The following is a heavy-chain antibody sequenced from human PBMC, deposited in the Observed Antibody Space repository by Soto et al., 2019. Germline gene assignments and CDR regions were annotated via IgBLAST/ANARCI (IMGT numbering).Heavy chain of an antibody. CDR1: GGSFSGYY. D-gene: IGHD4-17*01. Sequence: SETLSLTCAVYGGSFSGYYWSWIRQPPGKGLEWIGEINHSGSTNYNPSLKSRVTISVDTSKNQFSLKLSSVTAADTAVYYCARSRDYGDYRNHDWFDPWGQGTLVTVSS. CDR3: ARSRDYGDYRNHDWFDP. CDR2: INHSGST. J-gene: IGHJ5*02. V-gene: IGHV4-34*01.